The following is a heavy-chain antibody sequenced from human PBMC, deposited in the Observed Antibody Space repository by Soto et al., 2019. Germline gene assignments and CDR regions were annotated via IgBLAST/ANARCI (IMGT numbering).Heavy chain of an antibody. CDR2: IYYSGST. Sequence: PSETLSLTCTVSGGSISIYYWSWIRHPPGKGLEWIGYIYYSGSTNYNPSLKSRVTISVDTSKNQFSLKLSSVTAADTAVYYCAGSGSHYYYGMDVWGQGTTVTVSS. CDR3: AGSGSHYYYGMDV. D-gene: IGHD3-3*01. J-gene: IGHJ6*02. CDR1: GGSISIYY. V-gene: IGHV4-59*01.